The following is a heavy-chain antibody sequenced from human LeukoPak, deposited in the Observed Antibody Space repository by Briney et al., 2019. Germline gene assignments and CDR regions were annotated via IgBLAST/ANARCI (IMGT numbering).Heavy chain of an antibody. CDR2: IRYDGSNK. J-gene: IGHJ4*02. CDR1: GFTFSSYA. Sequence: PGRSLRLSCAASGFTFSSYAMHWVRQAPGKGLEWVAFIRYDGSNKYYADSVKGRFTISRDNSKNTLYLQMNSLRAEDTAVYYCAKDEHLYSGYDRIAAADYWGQGTLVTVSS. V-gene: IGHV3-30*02. CDR3: AKDEHLYSGYDRIAAADY. D-gene: IGHD5-12*01.